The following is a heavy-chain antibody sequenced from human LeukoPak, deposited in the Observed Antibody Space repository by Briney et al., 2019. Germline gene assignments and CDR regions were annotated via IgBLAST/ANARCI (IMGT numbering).Heavy chain of an antibody. CDR1: GFTFSSYE. Sequence: VGSLRLSCAASGFTFSSYEMNWVRQAPGKGLEWVSYISSSGSTIYYADSVTGRFTISRDNAKNSLYLQMNSLRAEDTAVYYCAELGITMIGGVWGKGTTVTISS. CDR2: ISSSGSTI. CDR3: AELGITMIGGV. V-gene: IGHV3-48*03. D-gene: IGHD3-10*02. J-gene: IGHJ6*04.